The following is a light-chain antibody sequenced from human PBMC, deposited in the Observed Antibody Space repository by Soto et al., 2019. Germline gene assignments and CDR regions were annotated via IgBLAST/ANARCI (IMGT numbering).Light chain of an antibody. Sequence: DIVMTQSPDSLAVSLGERSTINCKSSQTVLYSSNNKNYLAWYQQKPGQPPKLLIYWAATRESGVPDRFSGSGSGTDFTLTISNLQAEDVAVYYCHQYDSVPWTFGQGTKVEIK. CDR2: WAA. CDR1: QTVLYSSNNKNY. V-gene: IGKV4-1*01. CDR3: HQYDSVPWT. J-gene: IGKJ1*01.